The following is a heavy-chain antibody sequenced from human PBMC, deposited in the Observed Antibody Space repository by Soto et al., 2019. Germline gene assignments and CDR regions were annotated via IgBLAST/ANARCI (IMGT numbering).Heavy chain of an antibody. V-gene: IGHV4-39*01. CDR1: GGSISSSSCY. CDR2: IYYSGGT. CDR3: ARHMVVSRGWYGILLDI. J-gene: IGHJ3*02. D-gene: IGHD6-13*01. Sequence: SETLSLTCTVSGGSISSSSCYWGWIRQPPGKGLEWIGSIYYSGGTYYNPSLKSRVTISVDTSKNQFSLKLSSVTAADTAVYYCARHMVVSRGWYGILLDIVPQGTMVTVSS.